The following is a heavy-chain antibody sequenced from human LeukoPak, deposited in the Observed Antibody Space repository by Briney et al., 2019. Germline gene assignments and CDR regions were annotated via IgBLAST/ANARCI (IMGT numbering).Heavy chain of an antibody. Sequence: PGRSLRLSCAASGFTFSSYAMHWVRQAPGKGLEWVSSISSSSSYIYYADSVKGRFTISRDNAKNSLYLQMNSLRAEDTAVYYCARGEPIVGATYYYYGMDVWGKGTTVTVSS. CDR3: ARGEPIVGATYYYYGMDV. V-gene: IGHV3-21*01. J-gene: IGHJ6*04. D-gene: IGHD1-26*01. CDR1: GFTFSSYA. CDR2: ISSSSSYI.